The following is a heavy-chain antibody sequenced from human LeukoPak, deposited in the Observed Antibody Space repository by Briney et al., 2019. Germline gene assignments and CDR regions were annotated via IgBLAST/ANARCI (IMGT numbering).Heavy chain of an antibody. V-gene: IGHV4-39*07. CDR3: ARVRGAAAGYDY. CDR1: GGSISSSSYY. CDR2: IYYSGST. Sequence: PSETLSLTCTVSGGSISSSSYYWGWIRQPPGKGLEWIGSIYYSGSTYYNPSLKSRVTMSVDTSKNQFSLKLSSVTAADTAVYYCARVRGAAAGYDYWGQGTLVTVSS. J-gene: IGHJ4*02. D-gene: IGHD6-13*01.